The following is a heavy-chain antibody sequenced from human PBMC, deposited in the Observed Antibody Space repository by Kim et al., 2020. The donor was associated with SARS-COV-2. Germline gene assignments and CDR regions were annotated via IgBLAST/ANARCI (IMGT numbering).Heavy chain of an antibody. CDR1: GFTFGSYW. CDR2: IKQVGSEK. D-gene: IGHD4-17*01. Sequence: GGSLRLSCAASGFTFGSYWMSWVRQAPGKGLEWVANIKQVGSEKNFVDSVKGRFIISRDNAKNSLYLQMNSLRSEDTAVYYCARGKATVTPGYFDLWGRGTLVTVSS. V-gene: IGHV3-7*01. J-gene: IGHJ2*01. CDR3: ARGKATVTPGYFDL.